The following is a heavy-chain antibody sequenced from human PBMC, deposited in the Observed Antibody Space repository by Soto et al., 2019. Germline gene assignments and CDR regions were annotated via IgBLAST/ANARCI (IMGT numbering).Heavy chain of an antibody. V-gene: IGHV1-69*02. CDR3: AMENCMSTSRYRDN. D-gene: IGHD2-2*02. CDR2: IIPILGIA. CDR1: GGTFSSYT. J-gene: IGHJ4*02. Sequence: QVQLVQSGAEVKKPGSSVKVSCKASGGTFSSYTISWVRQAPGQGLEWMGRIIPILGIANYAQKFKSRVTITADKSTSTAYMELSSLRSEDTDVYYFAMENCMSTSRYRDNWGQGTQVTITS.